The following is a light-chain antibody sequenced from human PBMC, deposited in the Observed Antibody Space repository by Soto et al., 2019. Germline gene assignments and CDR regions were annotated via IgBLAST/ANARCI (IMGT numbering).Light chain of an antibody. J-gene: IGLJ3*02. CDR2: EVN. V-gene: IGLV2-8*01. CDR1: SSDIGGYNS. Sequence: QSALTQPPSASGSPGQSVTISCTGTSSDIGGYNSVSWYQQHPGKAPKLMIYEVNKRPSGLPDRFSGSKSGNTASLTVSGLQAEDEADYLCSSSAGSNNFVGFGGGTKVTVL. CDR3: SSSAGSNNFVG.